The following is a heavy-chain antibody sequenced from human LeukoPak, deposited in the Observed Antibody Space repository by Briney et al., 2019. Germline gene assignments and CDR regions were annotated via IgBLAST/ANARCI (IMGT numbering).Heavy chain of an antibody. CDR1: GFTFSTEW. Sequence: GGSLRLSCAVSGFTFSTEWMTWVHQAPGKGLEWVANIKPDGSDKCYVDSVKGRFTISRDNAKNSLYLQMNTLRAEDTAVYYCARAISLWNGDSWGQGTLVSVSS. V-gene: IGHV3-7*01. CDR3: ARAISLWNGDS. J-gene: IGHJ4*02. CDR2: IKPDGSDK. D-gene: IGHD1-1*01.